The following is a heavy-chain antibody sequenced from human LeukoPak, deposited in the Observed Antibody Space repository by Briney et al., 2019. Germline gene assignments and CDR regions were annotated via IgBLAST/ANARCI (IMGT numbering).Heavy chain of an antibody. J-gene: IGHJ4*02. V-gene: IGHV3-48*02. CDR2: ISSSSSTI. CDR1: GFTFSSYS. CDR3: ARPNYCSSTSCPFDY. Sequence: PGGSLRLSCAASGFTFSSYSMNWVRQAPGKGLEWVSYISSSSSTIYYADSVKGRFTISRDNAKNSLYLQMNSLRDEDTAVYYCARPNYCSSTSCPFDYWGQGTLVTVSS. D-gene: IGHD2-2*01.